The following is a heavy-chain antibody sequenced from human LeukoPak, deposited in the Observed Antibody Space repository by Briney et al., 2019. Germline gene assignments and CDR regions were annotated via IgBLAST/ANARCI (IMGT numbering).Heavy chain of an antibody. D-gene: IGHD3-9*01. Sequence: ASVKVSCKAFGYTLTSYGFNWMRQAPGQGLEWMGWISTQSGDTNYAQKVQGRHTLTADRSTNTAYMELRSLRSDDTAVYYCARGAYGDIWGQGTMVTVSS. J-gene: IGHJ4*02. CDR3: ARGAYGDI. V-gene: IGHV1-18*01. CDR1: GYTLTSYG. CDR2: ISTQSGDT.